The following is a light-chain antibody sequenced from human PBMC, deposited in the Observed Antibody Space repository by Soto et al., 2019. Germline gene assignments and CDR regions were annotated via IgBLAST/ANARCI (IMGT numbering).Light chain of an antibody. CDR2: GAS. V-gene: IGKV3-15*01. CDR3: QQYDNWPST. CDR1: QSISDT. J-gene: IGKJ1*01. Sequence: EIVMTQSPATLSVSPGGRATLSCRASQSISDTLAWYQQKPGQAPRLLIHGASTRATGFPGRFSGSGSGTDFTLTISSLQPEDFAVYYCQQYDNWPSTFGQGTKVEIK.